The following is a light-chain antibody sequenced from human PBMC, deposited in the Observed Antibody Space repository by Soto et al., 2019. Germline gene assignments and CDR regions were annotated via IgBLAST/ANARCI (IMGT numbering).Light chain of an antibody. Sequence: DIQMTQSPSSVSASVGDRVTITCRASQGIRSWLAWYQQKPVKATKLLIYAASSLQIGVPSRFSGSGSGTDFTLTMSSLQPEDFATYYWQQANSLSFTFGPGTKVDIK. CDR3: QQANSLSFT. CDR1: QGIRSW. CDR2: AAS. J-gene: IGKJ3*01. V-gene: IGKV1D-12*01.